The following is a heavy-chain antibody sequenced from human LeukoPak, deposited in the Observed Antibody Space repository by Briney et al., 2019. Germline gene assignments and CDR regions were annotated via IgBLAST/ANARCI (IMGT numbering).Heavy chain of an antibody. Sequence: GGSLRLSCAASGFTFSSYEMNWVRQAPGKGLEWVSYISSSGSTIYYADSVKGRFTISRDNAKNSLFLQMDGLRVDDTAVYFCARDGRGGHNDFWGQGTLITVSS. CDR3: ARDGRGGHNDF. J-gene: IGHJ4*02. V-gene: IGHV3-48*03. CDR1: GFTFSSYE. CDR2: ISSSGSTI. D-gene: IGHD4-23*01.